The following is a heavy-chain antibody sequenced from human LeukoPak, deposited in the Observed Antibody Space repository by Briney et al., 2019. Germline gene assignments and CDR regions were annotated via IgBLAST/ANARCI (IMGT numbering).Heavy chain of an antibody. CDR3: ARGYCSSTSCSYYYYGMGV. D-gene: IGHD2-2*01. CDR1: GYTFTGYY. V-gene: IGHV1-2*02. J-gene: IGHJ6*02. Sequence: ASVKVSCKASGYTFTGYYMHWVRQAPGQGLEWMGWINPNSGGTNYAQKFQGRVTMTRDTSISTAYMELSRLRSDDTAVYYCARGYCSSTSCSYYYYGMGVWGQGTTVTVSS. CDR2: INPNSGGT.